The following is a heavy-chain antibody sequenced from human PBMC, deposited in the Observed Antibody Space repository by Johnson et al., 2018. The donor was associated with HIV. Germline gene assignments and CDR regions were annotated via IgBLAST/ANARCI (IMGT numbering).Heavy chain of an antibody. J-gene: IGHJ3*02. V-gene: IGHV3-7*01. D-gene: IGHD4-11*01. CDR1: GFTFSRDW. Sequence: VQLVESGGGLVQSGGSLRLSCAASGFTFSRDWMNWVRQAPGKGLEWVANINQAGSEKYYVDSVKGRFTISRDNAKNSLHLQMNSLRAEDTAVYYCTTVLTVDAFDIWGQGTMVTVSS. CDR3: TTVLTVDAFDI. CDR2: INQAGSEK.